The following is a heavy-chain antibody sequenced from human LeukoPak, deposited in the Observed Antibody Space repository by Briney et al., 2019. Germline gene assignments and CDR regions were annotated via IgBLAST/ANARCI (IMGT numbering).Heavy chain of an antibody. J-gene: IGHJ6*03. CDR1: GFTFSSYS. Sequence: GGSLRLSCAASGFTFSSYSMNWVRQAPGKGLEWVSSISSSSSYIYYADSVKGRFTISRDNAKNSLYLQMNSLRAEDTAVYYCAREPKIHSSGWYFPYYYMDVWGKGTTVTVSS. D-gene: IGHD6-19*01. CDR3: AREPKIHSSGWYFPYYYMDV. V-gene: IGHV3-21*01. CDR2: ISSSSSYI.